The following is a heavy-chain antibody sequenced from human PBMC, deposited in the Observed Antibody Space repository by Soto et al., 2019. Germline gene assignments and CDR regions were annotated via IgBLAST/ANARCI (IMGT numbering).Heavy chain of an antibody. V-gene: IGHV1-69*06. CDR2: IIPIFGTA. Sequence: QVQLVQSGAEVKKPGSSVKVSCKASGGTFSSYAISWVRQAPGQGLEWMGGIIPIFGTANYAQKFQGRVTITADKSTSTAYMELSSPRSEDTAVYYCARSLVSYYYDSSGYYPYFDYWGQGTLVTVSS. D-gene: IGHD3-22*01. J-gene: IGHJ4*02. CDR3: ARSLVSYYYDSSGYYPYFDY. CDR1: GGTFSSYA.